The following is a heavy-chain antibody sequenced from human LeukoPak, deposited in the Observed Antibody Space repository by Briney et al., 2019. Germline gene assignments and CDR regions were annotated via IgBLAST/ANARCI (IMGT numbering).Heavy chain of an antibody. V-gene: IGHV1-2*02. D-gene: IGHD2-21*02. Sequence: ASVKVSCKASGYTFTGYYMHWVRQAPGQGLEWMGWINPNSGDTNYAQKFQGRVTMTRDTSITTAYMELSRLRPDDTAVYYCARDRAYCGGDCFLDAFDIWGQGTMVTVSS. CDR2: INPNSGDT. CDR1: GYTFTGYY. CDR3: ARDRAYCGGDCFLDAFDI. J-gene: IGHJ3*02.